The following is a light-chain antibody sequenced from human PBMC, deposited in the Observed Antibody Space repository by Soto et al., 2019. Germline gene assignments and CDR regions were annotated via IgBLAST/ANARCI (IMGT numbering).Light chain of an antibody. CDR1: QGVSRK. Sequence: IVMTQSPATLSVAPGERVTFSCRASQGVSRKLAWYQHKPGQAPRLLISGASTGATGIPARFSGSGSGTEFTLTISSLQSEDCAIYYCQQYHTWPITFGGGPKVDIK. V-gene: IGKV3-15*01. CDR3: QQYHTWPIT. J-gene: IGKJ4*01. CDR2: GAS.